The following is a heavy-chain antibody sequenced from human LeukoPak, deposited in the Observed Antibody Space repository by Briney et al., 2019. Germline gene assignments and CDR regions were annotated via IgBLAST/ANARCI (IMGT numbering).Heavy chain of an antibody. Sequence: ASVKVSCKASGGTFSSYAISWVRQAPGQGLEWMGGIIPIFGTANYAQKFQGRVTITADESTSTAYMELSSLRSEDTAVYYCTRRDGYNFPFDYWAREPWSPSPQ. V-gene: IGHV1-69*01. D-gene: IGHD5-24*01. CDR2: IIPIFGTA. CDR3: TRRDGYNFPFDY. J-gene: IGHJ4*02. CDR1: GGTFSSYA.